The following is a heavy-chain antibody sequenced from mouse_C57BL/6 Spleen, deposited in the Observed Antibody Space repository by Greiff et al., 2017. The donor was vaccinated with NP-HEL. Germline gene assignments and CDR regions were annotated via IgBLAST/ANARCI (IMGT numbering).Heavy chain of an antibody. CDR3: ARGGGYYDYDGYYYAMDY. J-gene: IGHJ4*01. CDR1: GYSITSGYY. Sequence: EVQLQESGPGLVKPSQSLSLTCSVTGYSITSGYYWNWIRQFPGNKLEWMGYISYDGSNNYNPSLKNRISITRDTSKNQFFLKLNSVTTEDTATYYCARGGGYYDYDGYYYAMDYWGQGTSVTVSS. CDR2: ISYDGSN. D-gene: IGHD2-4*01. V-gene: IGHV3-6*01.